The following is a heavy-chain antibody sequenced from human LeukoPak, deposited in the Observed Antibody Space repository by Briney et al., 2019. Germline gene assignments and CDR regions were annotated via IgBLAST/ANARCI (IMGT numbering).Heavy chain of an antibody. D-gene: IGHD4-17*01. J-gene: IGHJ2*01. V-gene: IGHV3-74*01. Sequence: GGSLRLSCAASGVTLSSYWMHWVRQAPGKGLEWVSRINSDGSTTRYADSVKGRFTISRDNAKNTLYLQMNSLRAEDTAVYYCVREDYNDSGWYFDLWGRGTLVTVSS. CDR1: GVTLSSYW. CDR2: INSDGSTT. CDR3: VREDYNDSGWYFDL.